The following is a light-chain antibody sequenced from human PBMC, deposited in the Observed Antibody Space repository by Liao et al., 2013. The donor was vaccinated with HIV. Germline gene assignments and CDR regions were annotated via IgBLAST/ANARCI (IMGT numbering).Light chain of an antibody. CDR3: QAWDSTAAV. Sequence: SYELTQPPAVSVAPGKTARLACGSNNLGGKSVHWYQQKPGQSPVLLIYQKIKRPSGIPERFSASKSGHTATLTISGAQAMDEADYYCQAWDSTAAVFGTGTEVTVL. V-gene: IGLV3-1*01. CDR1: NLGGKS. CDR2: QKI. J-gene: IGLJ1*01.